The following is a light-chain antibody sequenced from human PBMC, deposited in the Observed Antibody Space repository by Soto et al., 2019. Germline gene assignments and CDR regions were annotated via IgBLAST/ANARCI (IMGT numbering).Light chain of an antibody. CDR3: QHSYSIPFT. CDR1: QNIYSY. Sequence: DIQMTQSPSSLSSSVGARVTITCRASQNIYSYLNWYQQKPGTAPKLLIYTASNLQRGVPSKFSGSGSGTDFTLTISSLQPEDFATYYCQHSYSIPFTFGQGTKLEI. J-gene: IGKJ2*01. CDR2: TAS. V-gene: IGKV1-39*01.